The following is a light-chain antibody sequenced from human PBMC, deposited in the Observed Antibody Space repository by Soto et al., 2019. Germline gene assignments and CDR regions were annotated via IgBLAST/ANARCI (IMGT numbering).Light chain of an antibody. CDR1: QSISSW. Sequence: DIQMTQSPTTLSASVGDRVTITCRASQSISSWLAWYQQNPGKAPRLLIYKASSLESGVPSRFSGSGSGTEFTPTISSLQPDDFGTYYCQQYNRSPWTFGQGTKVEI. V-gene: IGKV1-5*03. CDR3: QQYNRSPWT. J-gene: IGKJ1*01. CDR2: KAS.